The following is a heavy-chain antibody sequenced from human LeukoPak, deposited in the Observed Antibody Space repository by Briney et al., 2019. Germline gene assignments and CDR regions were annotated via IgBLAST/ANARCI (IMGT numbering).Heavy chain of an antibody. V-gene: IGHV5-10-1*01. J-gene: IGHJ5*02. Sequence: GESLRISCKGSGYSFTSYWISWVRQVPGKGLEWMGRIDPSDSYTNYSPSFQGHVTISADKSISTAYLQWSSLKASDTAMYYCARGCSSTSCWFDPWGQGTPVTVSS. CDR3: ARGCSSTSCWFDP. D-gene: IGHD2-2*01. CDR2: IDPSDSYT. CDR1: GYSFTSYW.